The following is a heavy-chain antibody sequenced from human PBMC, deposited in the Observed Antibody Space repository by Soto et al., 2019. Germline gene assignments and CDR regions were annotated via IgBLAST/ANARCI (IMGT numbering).Heavy chain of an antibody. Sequence: QVQLQESGPGLVKPSESLSLTCTDSGGSISSGDYYWSWIRQPPGKGLEWVGYIYYTGNTYYNPSLKSRVTISVDTSKNQFSLKLSSVTAADTAVYYCATSVAGTFDYWGQGTLVTVSS. CDR2: IYYTGNT. V-gene: IGHV4-30-4*01. J-gene: IGHJ4*02. CDR3: ATSVAGTFDY. D-gene: IGHD6-19*01. CDR1: GGSISSGDYY.